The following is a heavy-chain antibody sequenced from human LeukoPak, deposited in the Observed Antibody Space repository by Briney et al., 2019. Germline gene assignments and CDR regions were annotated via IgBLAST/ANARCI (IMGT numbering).Heavy chain of an antibody. J-gene: IGHJ4*02. V-gene: IGHV4-59*01. CDR1: GGSISSYY. CDR2: IHYSGST. D-gene: IGHD2-15*01. Sequence: PSETLSLTCSVSGGSISSYYWSWIRQPPGKGLEWIGYIHYSGSTNYNPSLKSRVTISVDTSKNQFSLKLSSVTAADTAVYYCARTPRWGCSGGSCYLDYWGQGTLVTVSS. CDR3: ARTPRWGCSGGSCYLDY.